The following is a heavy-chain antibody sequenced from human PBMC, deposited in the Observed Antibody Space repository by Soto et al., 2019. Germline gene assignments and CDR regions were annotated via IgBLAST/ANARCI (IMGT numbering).Heavy chain of an antibody. V-gene: IGHV1-69*14. D-gene: IGHD5-12*01. Sequence: QVQLVQSGAEVRQPASSVKVSCKTSGATFSSYAVTWVRKAPGQGLEWMGGIVPTVDTSTYAQKFQGRVTITADKFTNTVYMELSSLRSDDTAVYYCVRVLAIPGYPDNWGQGTLVTVSS. CDR2: IVPTVDTS. J-gene: IGHJ4*02. CDR1: GATFSSYA. CDR3: VRVLAIPGYPDN.